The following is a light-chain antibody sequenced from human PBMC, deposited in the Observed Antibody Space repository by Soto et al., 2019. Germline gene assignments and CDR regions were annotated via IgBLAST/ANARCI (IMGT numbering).Light chain of an antibody. Sequence: EIVLTQSPGTLSLSPGERATLSCRASQSVSSNYLAWYQQKPGQAPRLLIYGASSRATGIPDRFSGSGSGTAFTLTISILEPEDFAVYYCQHYGSSAYTFGQGTTLEI. J-gene: IGKJ2*01. CDR2: GAS. CDR1: QSVSSNY. V-gene: IGKV3-20*01. CDR3: QHYGSSAYT.